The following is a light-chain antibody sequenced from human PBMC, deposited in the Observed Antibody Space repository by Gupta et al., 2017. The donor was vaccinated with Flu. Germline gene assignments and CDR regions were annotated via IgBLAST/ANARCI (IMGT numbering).Light chain of an antibody. CDR1: QSISSW. J-gene: IGKJ2*01. CDR2: KAS. CDR3: QKYDNYPRN. V-gene: IGKV1-5*03. Sequence: EMQMTHSPSTLSASVGDRFTITCRASQSISSWLAWYQQKPGKAPNLLIYKASNLESGVPSRFSGGGSGTEFSLAISSLQPDDFATYYCQKYDNYPRNFGEGTKLEIK.